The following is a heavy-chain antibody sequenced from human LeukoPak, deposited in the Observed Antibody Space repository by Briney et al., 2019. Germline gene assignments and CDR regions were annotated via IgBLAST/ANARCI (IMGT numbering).Heavy chain of an antibody. D-gene: IGHD2-15*01. CDR1: GFTFDNYR. V-gene: IGHV3-23*01. J-gene: IGHJ4*02. CDR3: GKTTVGYSSGQKPAWPVDY. Sequence: GGSLRLSCAASGFTFDNYRMSWVRQAPGKGLEWVAGIFGSGGSPHYADSVKGRFTISRDNSRNTVYLQINSLRADDTAVYYCGKTTVGYSSGQKPAWPVDYWGQGTLVTVSS. CDR2: IFGSGGSP.